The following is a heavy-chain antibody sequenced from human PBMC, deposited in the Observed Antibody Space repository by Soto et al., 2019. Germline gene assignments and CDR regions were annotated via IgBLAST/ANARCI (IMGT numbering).Heavy chain of an antibody. CDR2: IYHSGST. CDR1: GGSISSGGYS. J-gene: IGHJ4*02. D-gene: IGHD3-16*01. V-gene: IGHV4-30-2*01. CDR3: ARGPPFH. Sequence: SETLSLTCAVSGGSISSGGYSWSWIRQPPGKGLEWIGYIYHSGSTYYNPSLRSRVTISVDRSKNQFSLKLSSVTAADTAVYYCARGPPFHWGQGTLVTVSS.